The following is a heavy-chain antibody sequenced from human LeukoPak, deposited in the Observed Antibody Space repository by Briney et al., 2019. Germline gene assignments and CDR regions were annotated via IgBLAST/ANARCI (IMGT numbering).Heavy chain of an antibody. V-gene: IGHV3-74*01. CDR2: ITNDGSST. D-gene: IGHD6-19*01. J-gene: IGHJ5*02. Sequence: GGSLRLSCAASGLTFSSHWMHWVRQAPGKELVWVSRITNDGSSTTYADSVKGRFTISRDNVKNTLYLQMNNLRVEDTAVYYCAKSIAVAGAMRDNWFDPWGRGTLVTVSS. CDR3: AKSIAVAGAMRDNWFDP. CDR1: GLTFSSHW.